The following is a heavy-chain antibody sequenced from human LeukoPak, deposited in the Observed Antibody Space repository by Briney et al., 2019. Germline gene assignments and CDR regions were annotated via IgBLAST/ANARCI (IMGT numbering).Heavy chain of an antibody. Sequence: GGSLRLSCAASGFTFSSYGMHWVRQAPGKGLEWVAVISYDGSNKYYADSVKGRFTISRDNSKNTLCLQMNSLRAEDTAVYYCAGARGLGPGGYFDPWGQGTLVTVSS. CDR1: GFTFSSYG. V-gene: IGHV3-30*03. J-gene: IGHJ5*02. CDR2: ISYDGSNK. D-gene: IGHD3-16*01. CDR3: AGARGLGPGGYFDP.